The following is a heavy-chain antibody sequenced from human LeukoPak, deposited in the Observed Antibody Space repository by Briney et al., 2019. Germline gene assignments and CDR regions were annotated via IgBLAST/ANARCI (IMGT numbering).Heavy chain of an antibody. CDR1: GYTFTSYG. J-gene: IGHJ4*02. D-gene: IGHD6-13*01. CDR2: ISAYNGNT. Sequence: VASVKVSCKASGYTFTSYGISWVRQAPGQGLEWMGWISAYNGNTNYAQKLQGRVTMTTDTSTSTAYMELRSLRSDDTAVYYCARGRTMYSSSWYYGYWGQGTLVTVSS. V-gene: IGHV1-18*01. CDR3: ARGRTMYSSSWYYGY.